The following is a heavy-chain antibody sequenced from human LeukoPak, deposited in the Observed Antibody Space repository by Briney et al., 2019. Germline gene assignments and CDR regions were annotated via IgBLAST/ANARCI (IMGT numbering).Heavy chain of an antibody. CDR1: GGTFSSYA. Sequence: SVKVSCKASGGTFSSYAISWVRQAPGQGLEWMGGITPIFGTANYAQKFQGRVTITADESTSTAYMELSSLRSEDTAVYYCARCHPSHTGYSSSWYGPGGYWGQGTLVTVSS. CDR3: ARCHPSHTGYSSSWYGPGGY. CDR2: ITPIFGTA. J-gene: IGHJ4*02. D-gene: IGHD6-13*01. V-gene: IGHV1-69*13.